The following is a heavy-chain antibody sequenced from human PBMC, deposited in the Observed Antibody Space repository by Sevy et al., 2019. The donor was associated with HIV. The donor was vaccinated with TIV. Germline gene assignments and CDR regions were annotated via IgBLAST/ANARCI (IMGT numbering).Heavy chain of an antibody. CDR3: ARGGYCSSTSCYTRGEWYYYYYGMDV. CDR2: ISSSGSTI. D-gene: IGHD2-2*02. V-gene: IGHV3-11*01. Sequence: GGSLRLSCAASGFTFSDYYMSWIRQAPGKGLEWVSYISSSGSTIYYADSVKGRFTISRDNAKNSLYLQMNSLRAEDTAVYYWARGGYCSSTSCYTRGEWYYYYYGMDVWGQGTTVTVSS. CDR1: GFTFSDYY. J-gene: IGHJ6*02.